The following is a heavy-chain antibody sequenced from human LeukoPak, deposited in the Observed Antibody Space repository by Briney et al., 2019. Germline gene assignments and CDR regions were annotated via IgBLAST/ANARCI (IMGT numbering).Heavy chain of an antibody. CDR2: IYYSGST. V-gene: IGHV4-39*01. Sequence: KPSETLSLTCTVSGGSISSSSYYWGWIRQPPGKGLEWIGSIYYSGSTYYNPSLKSRVTISVDTSKNQFSLKLSSVTAADTAVYYCARLVGYYDFWSDPQNCFDYWGQGTLVTVSS. D-gene: IGHD3-3*01. CDR1: GGSISSSSYY. CDR3: ARLVGYYDFWSDPQNCFDY. J-gene: IGHJ4*02.